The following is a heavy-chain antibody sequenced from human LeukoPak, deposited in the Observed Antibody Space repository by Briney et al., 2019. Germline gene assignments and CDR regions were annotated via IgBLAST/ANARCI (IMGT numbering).Heavy chain of an antibody. CDR3: ARGITMVRGLFDY. CDR2: IYSGGST. Sequence: PGGALRLSCAASGFTVSSNHMSWVRQAPGRGLEWVSIIYSGGSTYYADSVKGRFTISRDNSKNTLYLQMNSLRAEETAVYYCARGITMVRGLFDYWGQGTLVTVSS. V-gene: IGHV3-53*01. J-gene: IGHJ4*02. CDR1: GFTVSSNH. D-gene: IGHD3-10*01.